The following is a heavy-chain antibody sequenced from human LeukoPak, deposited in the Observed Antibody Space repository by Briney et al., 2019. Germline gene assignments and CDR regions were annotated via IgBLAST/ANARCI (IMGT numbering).Heavy chain of an antibody. CDR1: GFTFSNYA. V-gene: IGHV3-23*01. D-gene: IGHD2-2*01. CDR3: AKFDEYCSSTSCTGYFDH. Sequence: GGSLRLSCAASGFTFSNYAITWVRQAPGKGLEWVSGISGSGENTYYADSVKGRFTISRDNSKNTLYLQMNSLRAEDTAVYYCAKFDEYCSSTSCTGYFDHWGQGTLVTVSS. CDR2: ISGSGENT. J-gene: IGHJ4*02.